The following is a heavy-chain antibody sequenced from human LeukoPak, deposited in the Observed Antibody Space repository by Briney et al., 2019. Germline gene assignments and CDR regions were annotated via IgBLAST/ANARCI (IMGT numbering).Heavy chain of an antibody. J-gene: IGHJ6*02. CDR3: ARDFGYSSSWFRPYGMDV. V-gene: IGHV4-59*01. CDR1: GGSISSYY. CDR2: IYYSGST. D-gene: IGHD6-13*01. Sequence: SETLSLTCTVSGGSISSYYWSWIRQPPGKGLEWIGYIYYSGSTNYNPSLKSRVTISVDTSKNQFSLKLSSVTAADTAVYYCARDFGYSSSWFRPYGMDVWGQGTTVTVSS.